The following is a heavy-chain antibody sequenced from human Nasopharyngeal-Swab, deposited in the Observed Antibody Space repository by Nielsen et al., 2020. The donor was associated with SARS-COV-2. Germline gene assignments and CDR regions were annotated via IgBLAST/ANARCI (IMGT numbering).Heavy chain of an antibody. D-gene: IGHD3-3*01. Sequence: GESLKISCAASGFTFSSYAMSWVRQAPGKGLEWVSVIYSGGSSTYYADSVKGRFTISRDNSKNTLYLQMNSLRAEDTAVYYCAKGGEAGQRSLEWLYYFDYWGQGTLVTVSS. V-gene: IGHV3-23*03. CDR1: GFTFSSYA. CDR2: IYSGGSST. J-gene: IGHJ4*02. CDR3: AKGGEAGQRSLEWLYYFDY.